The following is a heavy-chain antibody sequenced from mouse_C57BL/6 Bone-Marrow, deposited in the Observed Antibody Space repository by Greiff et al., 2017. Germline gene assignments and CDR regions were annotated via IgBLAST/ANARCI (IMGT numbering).Heavy chain of an antibody. CDR1: GFTFSSYA. CDR3: ARLSNSLFAY. J-gene: IGHJ3*01. Sequence: EVKLVESGGGLVKPGGSLKLSCAASGFTFSSYAMSWVRQTPEKRLEWVATISDGGSYTYYPDNVKGRFTISRDNAKNNLYLQFSHLKSEDTSMYYCARLSNSLFAYWGQGTLVTVSA. V-gene: IGHV5-4*03. CDR2: ISDGGSYT. D-gene: IGHD2-5*01.